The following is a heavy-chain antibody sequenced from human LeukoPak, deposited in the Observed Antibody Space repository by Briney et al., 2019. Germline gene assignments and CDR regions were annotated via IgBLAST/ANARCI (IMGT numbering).Heavy chain of an antibody. CDR2: ISYDGSNK. D-gene: IGHD3-10*01. J-gene: IGHJ3*02. CDR1: GFTFSSYA. Sequence: GGSLRLSCAASGFTFSSYAMHWVRQAPGKGLEWVAVISYDGSNKYYADSVKGRFTISRDNSKNTLYLQMNSLRAEDTAVYYCASLGRVPWFGGKEIDAFDIWGQGTMVTVSS. CDR3: ASLGRVPWFGGKEIDAFDI. V-gene: IGHV3-30-3*01.